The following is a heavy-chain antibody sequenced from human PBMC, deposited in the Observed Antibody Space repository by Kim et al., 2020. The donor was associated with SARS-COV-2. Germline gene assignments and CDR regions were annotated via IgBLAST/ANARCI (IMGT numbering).Heavy chain of an antibody. CDR3: ARARGSPYNWNYGGRVMDV. CDR1: GGSFSGYY. D-gene: IGHD1-7*01. V-gene: IGHV4-34*01. Sequence: SETLSLTCAVYGGSFSGYYWSWIRQPPGKGLEWIGEINHSGSTNYNPSLKSRVTISVDTSKNQFSLKLSSVTAADTAVYYCARARGSPYNWNYGGRVMDVWGQGTTVTVSS. CDR2: INHSGST. J-gene: IGHJ6*02.